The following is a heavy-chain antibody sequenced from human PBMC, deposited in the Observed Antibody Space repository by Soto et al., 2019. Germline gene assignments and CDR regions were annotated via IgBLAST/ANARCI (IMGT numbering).Heavy chain of an antibody. Sequence: ASVKVSCKASGYTFTNYGISWVRQAPGQGLEGMGWISAYKGNTNYAQKFQGRVTMTTDTSTSTAYMELRSLRSDDTAVYYCASRSGQLPYYFDYWGQGTLVTVSS. CDR2: ISAYKGNT. CDR3: ASRSGQLPYYFDY. D-gene: IGHD6-6*01. V-gene: IGHV1-18*01. CDR1: GYTFTNYG. J-gene: IGHJ4*02.